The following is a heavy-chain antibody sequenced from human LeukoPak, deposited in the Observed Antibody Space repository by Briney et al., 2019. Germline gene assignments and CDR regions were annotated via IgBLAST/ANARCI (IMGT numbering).Heavy chain of an antibody. CDR2: IYTSGST. CDR1: GGSISSYY. D-gene: IGHD5-18*01. V-gene: IGHV4-4*07. J-gene: IGHJ5*02. CDR3: ARAGRGYSYGYYWFDP. Sequence: SETLSLTCTVSGGSISSYYRSWIRQPAGKGLEWIGRIYTSGSTNYNPSLKSRVTMSVDTSKNQFSLKLSSVTAADTAVYYCARAGRGYSYGYYWFDPWGQGTLVTVSS.